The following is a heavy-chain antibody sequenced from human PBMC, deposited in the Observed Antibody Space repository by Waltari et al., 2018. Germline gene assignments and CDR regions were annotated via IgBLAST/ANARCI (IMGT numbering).Heavy chain of an antibody. Sequence: EVQLVESGGGLVQPGGSLRVSCTASGFTFSIYWMHWVRQVPGKGLVWVSRINSDGSGTSYADSAKGRFTISRDNAKNTLFLQMNSLRGEDTAVYYCASGNSHAFDLWGQGTMVTVSS. CDR1: GFTFSIYW. CDR2: INSDGSGT. V-gene: IGHV3-74*01. J-gene: IGHJ3*01. D-gene: IGHD1-7*01. CDR3: ASGNSHAFDL.